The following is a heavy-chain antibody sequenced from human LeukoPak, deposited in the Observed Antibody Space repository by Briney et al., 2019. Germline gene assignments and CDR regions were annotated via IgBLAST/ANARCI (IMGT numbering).Heavy chain of an antibody. D-gene: IGHD4-11*01. Sequence: SETQSLTCTVAGGSISSYYWSWIRQPPGKGLEWIGYIYYSGSTNYNPSLKSRVTISVDTSKNQFSLKLSSVTAADTAVYYCATDYSNYAYWYFDLWGRGTLVTVSS. V-gene: IGHV4-59*01. CDR3: ATDYSNYAYWYFDL. CDR1: GGSISSYY. CDR2: IYYSGST. J-gene: IGHJ2*01.